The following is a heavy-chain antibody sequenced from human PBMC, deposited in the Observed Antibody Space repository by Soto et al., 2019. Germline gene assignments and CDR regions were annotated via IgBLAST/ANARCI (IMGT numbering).Heavy chain of an antibody. CDR3: ATAPPSFYFGSGSFLRGPYFDF. CDR2: IIPIFGTA. Sequence: ASVKVSCKASGGTFSSYAISWVRQAPGQGLEWMGGIIPIFGTANYAQKFQGRVTITADESTSTAYMELSSLRSEDTAIYYCATAPPSFYFGSGSFLRGPYFDFWGQGTLVTVSS. V-gene: IGHV1-69*13. CDR1: GGTFSSYA. J-gene: IGHJ4*02. D-gene: IGHD3-10*01.